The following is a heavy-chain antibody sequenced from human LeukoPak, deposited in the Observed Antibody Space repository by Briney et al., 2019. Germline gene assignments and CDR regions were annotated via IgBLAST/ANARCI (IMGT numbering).Heavy chain of an antibody. V-gene: IGHV4-30-2*01. Sequence: PSETLSLTCAVSGGSISSGGYSWSWIRQPPGKGLEWIGYIYHSGSTYYNPSLKSRVTISVDRSKNQFSLKLSSVTAADTAVYYCAKVRSWLGNDAFDIWGQGTMVTVSS. D-gene: IGHD6-13*01. CDR3: AKVRSWLGNDAFDI. CDR1: GGSISSGGYS. CDR2: IYHSGST. J-gene: IGHJ3*02.